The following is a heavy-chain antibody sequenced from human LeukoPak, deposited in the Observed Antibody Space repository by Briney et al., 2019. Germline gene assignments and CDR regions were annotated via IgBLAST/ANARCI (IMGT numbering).Heavy chain of an antibody. CDR1: GGSISSYY. V-gene: IGHV4-4*07. CDR2: IYTSGST. J-gene: IGHJ6*03. D-gene: IGHD3-10*01. Sequence: SETLSLTRTVSGGSISSYYWSWIRQPAGKGLEWIGRIYTSGSTNYNPSLRSRVTMSVATSKNQCSLKLSSVTAADTAVYYCARGGRAPRYYYYMDVWGKGTTVTVSS. CDR3: ARGGRAPRYYYYMDV.